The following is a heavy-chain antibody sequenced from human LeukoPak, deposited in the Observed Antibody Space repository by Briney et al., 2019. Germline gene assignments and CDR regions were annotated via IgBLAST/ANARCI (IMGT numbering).Heavy chain of an antibody. V-gene: IGHV3-23*01. CDR3: AKGAGSYYNGGYAQDPDY. D-gene: IGHD3-10*01. J-gene: IGHJ4*02. CDR2: ISGSGGST. CDR1: GFTFSSYA. Sequence: GGSLRLSCAASGFTFSSYAMSWVRQAPGKGLEWVSAISGSGGSTYYADSVKGRFTISRDNSKNTLYLQMNSLRAEDTAVYYCAKGAGSYYNGGYAQDPDYWGQGTLVTVSS.